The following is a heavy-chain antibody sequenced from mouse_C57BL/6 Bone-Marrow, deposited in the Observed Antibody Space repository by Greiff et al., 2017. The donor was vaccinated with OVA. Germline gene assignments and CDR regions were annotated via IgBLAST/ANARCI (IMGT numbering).Heavy chain of an antibody. Sequence: EVTLVESGGALVKPGGSLTLSCAASGFTFSRYGMSWVRQTPDKRLEWVATISSGGSYTYYPDSVKGRFTISRDTAKHTLYLQMSSLKSEDTAMYYCARHGDYGSFFDYWGQGTTLTVSS. J-gene: IGHJ2*01. CDR3: ARHGDYGSFFDY. CDR1: GFTFSRYG. CDR2: ISSGGSYT. V-gene: IGHV5-6*02. D-gene: IGHD1-1*01.